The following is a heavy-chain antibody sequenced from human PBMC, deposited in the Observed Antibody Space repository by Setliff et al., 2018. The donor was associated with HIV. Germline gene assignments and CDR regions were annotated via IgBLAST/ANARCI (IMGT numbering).Heavy chain of an antibody. CDR2: ISIGSGGAI. CDR3: AKDRVGNCINGVCYTPDY. Sequence: PSETLSLTCAVSGGSIGSSNWWSWVRQAPGRGLEWVSSISIGSGGAIDYADSVQGRFTISRDNAKNSLYLQMNSLRAEDTAVYYCAKDRVGNCINGVCYTPDYWGQGTLVTVSS. CDR1: GGSIGSSNW. J-gene: IGHJ4*02. D-gene: IGHD2-8*01. V-gene: IGHV3-21*04.